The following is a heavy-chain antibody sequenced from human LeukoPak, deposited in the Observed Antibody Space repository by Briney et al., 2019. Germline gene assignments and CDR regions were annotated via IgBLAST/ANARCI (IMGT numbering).Heavy chain of an antibody. CDR3: ASLGSLRGLIMHDY. V-gene: IGHV1-69*13. CDR2: IIPIFGTA. J-gene: IGHJ4*02. D-gene: IGHD3-10*01. Sequence: GASVKVSCKASGGTFSSYAISWVRQAPGQGLEWMGGIIPIFGTANYAQKFQGRVTITADESTSTAYMELSSLRSEDTAVYYCASLGSLRGLIMHDYWGQGTLVTVSS. CDR1: GGTFSSYA.